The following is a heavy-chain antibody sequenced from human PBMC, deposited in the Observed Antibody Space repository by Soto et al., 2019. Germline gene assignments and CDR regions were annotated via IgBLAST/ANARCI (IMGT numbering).Heavy chain of an antibody. V-gene: IGHV3-64*01. D-gene: IGHD3-22*01. CDR2: ISSNGGST. CDR1: GFTFSSYA. CDR3: ARGGSGSYYFDY. J-gene: IGHJ4*02. Sequence: EVQLVESGGGLVQPGGSLRLSYAASGFTFSSYAMHWVRQAPGKGLEYVSAISSNGGSTYYANSVKGRFTISRDNSKNTLYLQMGSLRAEDMAVYYCARGGSGSYYFDYWGQGTLVTVSS.